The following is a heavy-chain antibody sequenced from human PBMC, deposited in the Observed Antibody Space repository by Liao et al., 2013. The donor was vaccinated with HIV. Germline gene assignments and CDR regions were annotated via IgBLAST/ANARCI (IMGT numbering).Heavy chain of an antibody. CDR2: LYQWEH. CDR3: GIAARPIFVQH. V-gene: IGHV4-61*02. Sequence: QVQLQESGPGLVKPSQTLSLTCTVSGGSISSGSYYWSWIRAARREGTGVDWASLYQWEHQLQPLLKSRVTISVDTSKNQFSLKVSSVTAADTAVYYCGIAARPIFVQHWGQGTLVTVSS. D-gene: IGHD6-6*01. CDR1: GGSISSGSYY. J-gene: IGHJ1*01.